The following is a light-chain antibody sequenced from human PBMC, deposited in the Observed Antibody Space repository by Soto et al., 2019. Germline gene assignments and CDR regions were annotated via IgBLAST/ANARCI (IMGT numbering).Light chain of an antibody. CDR1: SSDVGSYKS. V-gene: IGLV2-23*01. J-gene: IGLJ3*02. CDR3: CSYAGTRIPT. CDR2: EGS. Sequence: QSALTQPASVSGSLGQSITISCTGTSSDVGSYKSVSWYQNHTGKAPKLMIYEGSKRPSGVSNRFSGSNSGNTASLTISVLQAEDEADYYCCSYAGTRIPTFGGGTKLTVL.